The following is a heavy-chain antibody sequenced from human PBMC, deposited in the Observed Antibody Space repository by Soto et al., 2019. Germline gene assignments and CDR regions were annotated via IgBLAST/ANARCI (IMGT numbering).Heavy chain of an antibody. Sequence: QVDLVQSGPEVRKPGASVNVSCKASGYTFSTYGIIWVRQAPGQGLEWMGWISAYNHYTNYAQKFQDRVTMTTDTSTTTAYMELRSLTSGDTAMYFCARVGPSREVPYPFEYWGQGTLVTVSS. CDR1: GYTFSTYG. D-gene: IGHD1-26*01. V-gene: IGHV1-18*01. CDR3: ARVGPSREVPYPFEY. CDR2: ISAYNHYT. J-gene: IGHJ4*02.